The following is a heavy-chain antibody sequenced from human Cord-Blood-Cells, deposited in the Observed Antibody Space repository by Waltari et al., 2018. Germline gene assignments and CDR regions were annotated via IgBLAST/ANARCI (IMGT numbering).Heavy chain of an antibody. D-gene: IGHD3-10*01. J-gene: IGHJ4*02. Sequence: QVQLVQSGAEVKKPGSSVKVSCKASGGTFSSYAISWVRQAPGQGLEWMGGINPSFGTANDAQKFQGRVTMTADESTSTAYMELSSLRSEDTAVYYCARGVYGSGKGDRIDYWGQGTLVTVSS. V-gene: IGHV1-69*01. CDR1: GGTFSSYA. CDR3: ARGVYGSGKGDRIDY. CDR2: INPSFGTA.